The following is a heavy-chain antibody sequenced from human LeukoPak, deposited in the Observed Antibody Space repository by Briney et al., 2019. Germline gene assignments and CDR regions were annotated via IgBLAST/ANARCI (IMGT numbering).Heavy chain of an antibody. J-gene: IGHJ6*02. V-gene: IGHV3-23*01. CDR1: GFTFSHYA. Sequence: QPGGSLRLSCAVSGFTFSHYAMSWVRQAPGTGLEWVGSLTDSGDATYYADSVKGRLTISRDNAKNSQYLQMNSLRAEDTAVYYCARGDYYGMDVWGQGTTVTVSS. CDR2: LTDSGDAT. CDR3: ARGDYYGMDV. D-gene: IGHD5-24*01.